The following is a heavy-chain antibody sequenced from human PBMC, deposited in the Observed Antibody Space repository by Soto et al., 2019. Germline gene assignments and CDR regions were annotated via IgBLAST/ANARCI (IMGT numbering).Heavy chain of an antibody. V-gene: IGHV4-59*01. CDR3: ARERPYYYGSGMIDY. CDR1: GGSISSYY. CDR2: IYYSGST. J-gene: IGHJ4*02. D-gene: IGHD3-10*01. Sequence: QVQLQESGPGLVKPSETLSLTCTVSGGSISSYYWSWIRQPPGKGLEWIGYIYYSGSTNYNPSLKSRVPISVDTSKNQFSLKLSSVTAADTAVYYCARERPYYYGSGMIDYWGQGTLVTVSS.